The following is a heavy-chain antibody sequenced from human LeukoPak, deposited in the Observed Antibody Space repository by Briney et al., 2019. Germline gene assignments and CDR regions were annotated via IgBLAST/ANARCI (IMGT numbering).Heavy chain of an antibody. CDR1: GYSFTSYW. D-gene: IGHD2-2*01. V-gene: IGHV5-51*01. CDR3: ARLGCSSTSCYAPAHYYYYYGMDV. J-gene: IGHJ6*02. CDR2: IYPGDSDT. Sequence: GESLKISCKGSGYSFTSYWIGWVRQMPGKGLEWMGIIYPGDSDTRYSPSFQGQVTISADKSISTAYLQWSSLKASDTAMYYCARLGCSSTSCYAPAHYYYYYGMDVWGQGTLVTVSS.